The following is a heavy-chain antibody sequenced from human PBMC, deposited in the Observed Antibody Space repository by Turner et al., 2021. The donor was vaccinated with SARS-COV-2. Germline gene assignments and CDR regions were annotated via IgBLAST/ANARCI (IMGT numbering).Heavy chain of an antibody. CDR3: ARGSSVGAPLDWFGP. D-gene: IGHD2-2*01. Sequence: QVQLQESGPGLVKPSETLSLTCTVSGGSISNYYWNWIRQPPGKGLEWIGYIYYNGRTNYKSSLKSRVTGSVDSENEFSLKLISVTAADTAVYYCARGSSVGAPLDWFGPWGQGLLVTVSP. V-gene: IGHV4-59*01. CDR2: IYYNGRT. CDR1: GGSISNYY. J-gene: IGHJ5*02.